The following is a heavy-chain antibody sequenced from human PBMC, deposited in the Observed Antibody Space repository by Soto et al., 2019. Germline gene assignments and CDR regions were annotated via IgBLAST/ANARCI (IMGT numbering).Heavy chain of an antibody. CDR2: IIPSFATG. D-gene: IGHD3-10*01. V-gene: IGHV1-69*06. J-gene: IGHJ6*02. CDR1: GGTFGNSA. Sequence: QVQLVQSGAEVKKPGSSVKVSCKASGGTFGNSAISWVRQAPGQGLEWMGGIIPSFATGNSAPEFQGRLTITEDTSKTTAYMELSSLRSEYTAVYYCARSYYGSGSYWFYGMDVWGQGTTVTVSS. CDR3: ARSYYGSGSYWFYGMDV.